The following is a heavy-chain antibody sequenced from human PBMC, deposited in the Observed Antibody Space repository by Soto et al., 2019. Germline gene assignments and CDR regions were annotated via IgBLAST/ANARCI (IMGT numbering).Heavy chain of an antibody. CDR3: ARDGGWDGSGSQY. J-gene: IGHJ4*02. V-gene: IGHV1-69*08. D-gene: IGHD3-10*01. CDR2: IIPILGIA. CDR1: GGTFSSYT. Sequence: QVQLVQSGAEVKKPGSSVKVSCKASGGTFSSYTISWVRQAPGQGLEWMGRIIPILGIANYAQKFQGRVTITADKSTSTAYMELSSLSSEDTAVYYWARDGGWDGSGSQYCGQGTLVTVAS.